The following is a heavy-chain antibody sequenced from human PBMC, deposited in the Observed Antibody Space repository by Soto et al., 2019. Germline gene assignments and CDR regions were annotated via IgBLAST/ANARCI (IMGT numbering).Heavy chain of an antibody. D-gene: IGHD3-16*02. CDR3: ARHYVWGSYRHASSYYYYGMDV. V-gene: IGHV1-69*06. CDR1: GGTFSSYA. J-gene: IGHJ6*02. CDR2: IIPIFGTA. Sequence: SVKVSCKASGGTFSSYAISWVRQAPGQGLEWMGGIIPIFGTANYAQKFQGRVTITADKSTSTAYMELSSLRSEDTAVDYCARHYVWGSYRHASSYYYYGMDVWGQGTTVTVSS.